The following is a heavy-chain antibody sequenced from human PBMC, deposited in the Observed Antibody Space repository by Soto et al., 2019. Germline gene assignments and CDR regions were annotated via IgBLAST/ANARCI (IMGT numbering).Heavy chain of an antibody. V-gene: IGHV3-11*06. CDR2: ISSSSSYT. CDR3: ARDYYDSSGYYPNSYYYGLDV. Sequence: GGSLRLSCAASGFTFSDYYMSWIRQAPGKGLEWVSYISSSSSYTDYADSVKGRFTISRDNAKNSLYLQMNSLRAEDTAVYYCARDYYDSSGYYPNSYYYGLDVWAQGTTVSVSS. D-gene: IGHD3-22*01. J-gene: IGHJ6*02. CDR1: GFTFSDYY.